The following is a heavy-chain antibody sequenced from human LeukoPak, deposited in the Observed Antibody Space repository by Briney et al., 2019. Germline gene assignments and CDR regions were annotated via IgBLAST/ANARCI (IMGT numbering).Heavy chain of an antibody. CDR1: GGSISSYY. CDR2: IYYSGST. D-gene: IGHD6-13*01. Sequence: SSETLSLTCTVSGGSISSYYWSWIRQPPGKGLEWIGYIYYSGSTNYNPSLKSRVTISVDTSKNQFSLKLSSVTAADTAVYYCARASSWYQPGGYYFDYWGQGTLVTVSS. V-gene: IGHV4-59*01. J-gene: IGHJ4*02. CDR3: ARASSWYQPGGYYFDY.